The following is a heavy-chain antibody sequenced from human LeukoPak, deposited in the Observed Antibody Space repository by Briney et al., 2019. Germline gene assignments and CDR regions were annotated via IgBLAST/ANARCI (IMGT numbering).Heavy chain of an antibody. CDR2: ISGSGGST. CDR1: GFTFSSYA. Sequence: GGSLRLSCAASGFTFSSYAMSWVRQAPGKGLEWVSAISGSGGSTYYADSVKGRFTISRDNSENTLYLQMNSLRAEDTAVYYCAKDLAGYFDWLYFDYWGQGTLVTVSS. D-gene: IGHD3-9*01. CDR3: AKDLAGYFDWLYFDY. V-gene: IGHV3-23*01. J-gene: IGHJ4*02.